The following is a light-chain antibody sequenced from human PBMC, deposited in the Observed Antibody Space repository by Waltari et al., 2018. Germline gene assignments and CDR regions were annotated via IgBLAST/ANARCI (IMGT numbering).Light chain of an antibody. J-gene: IGKJ1*01. CDR2: WAS. CDR3: QQYFLTPT. Sequence: DIVMTQSPDSLAVSLGERATINCTSSRTLLYSPHNKNYLAWYQQKPGQPPKLLFYWASTRDSGVPDRFSGGGSGTDFTLTISSLQAEDVAVYYCQQYFLTPTFGLGTRVEVK. CDR1: RTLLYSPHNKNY. V-gene: IGKV4-1*01.